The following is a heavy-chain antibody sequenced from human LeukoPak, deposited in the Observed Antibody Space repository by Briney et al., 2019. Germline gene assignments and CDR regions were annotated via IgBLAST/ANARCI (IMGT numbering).Heavy chain of an antibody. D-gene: IGHD3-3*01. V-gene: IGHV3-48*04. Sequence: PGGSLRRSCAASGFTFSSYAMSWVRQAPGKGLEWVSYISSSGSTIYYADSVKGRFTISRDNAKNSLYLQMNSLRAEDTAVYYCARPAGGDFWSGYYPHYFDYWGQGTLVTVSS. CDR1: GFTFSSYA. CDR3: ARPAGGDFWSGYYPHYFDY. CDR2: ISSSGSTI. J-gene: IGHJ4*02.